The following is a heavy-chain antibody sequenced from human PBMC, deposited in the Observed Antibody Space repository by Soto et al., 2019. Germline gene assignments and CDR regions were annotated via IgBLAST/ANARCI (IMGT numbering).Heavy chain of an antibody. CDR3: AGGVGATDY. V-gene: IGHV1-69*02. CDR1: GGTFSSYT. J-gene: IGHJ4*02. CDR2: FIPILGIA. Sequence: QVQLVQSGAEVKKPGSSVKVSCKASGGTFSSYTISWVRQAPGQGLEWMGRFIPILGIANYAQKFQGRVTITADKSTSTAYMELSSMRSEDTAVYYCAGGVGATDYWGQGTLVTVSS. D-gene: IGHD1-26*01.